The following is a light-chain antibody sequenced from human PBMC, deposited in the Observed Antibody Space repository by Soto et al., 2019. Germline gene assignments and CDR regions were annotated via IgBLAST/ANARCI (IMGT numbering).Light chain of an antibody. CDR1: QSVSSSY. CDR3: QQYYSYPLT. V-gene: IGKV3-20*01. CDR2: GAS. Sequence: EIVLTQSPGTLSLSPGERATLSCRASQSVSSSYLAWYQQRPGQAPRLLIYGASSRATGIPDRFSGSGSGTDFTLTISRLEPEDFATYYCQQYYSYPLTFGGGTKVEIK. J-gene: IGKJ4*01.